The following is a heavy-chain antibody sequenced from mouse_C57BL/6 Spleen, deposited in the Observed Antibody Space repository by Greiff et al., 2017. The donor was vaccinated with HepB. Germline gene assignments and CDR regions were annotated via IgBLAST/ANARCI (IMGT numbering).Heavy chain of an antibody. Sequence: QVQLKQPGAELVKPGASVKLSCKASGYTFTSYWMHWVKQRPGQGLEWIGMIHPNSGSTNYNEKFKSKATLTVDKSSSTAYIQLSSLTSEDSAVYYCARSPLNYGNFYWYFDVWGTGTTVTVSS. CDR3: ARSPLNYGNFYWYFDV. V-gene: IGHV1-64*01. CDR2: IHPNSGST. D-gene: IGHD2-1*01. CDR1: GYTFTSYW. J-gene: IGHJ1*03.